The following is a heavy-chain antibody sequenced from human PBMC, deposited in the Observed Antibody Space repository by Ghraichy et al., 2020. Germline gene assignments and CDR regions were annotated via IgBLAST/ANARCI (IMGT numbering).Heavy chain of an antibody. D-gene: IGHD1-26*01. Sequence: SETLSLTCTVSGGSISSYYWSWIRQPPGKGLEWIGYIYYSGSTNYNPSLKSRVTISVDTSKNQFSLKLSSVTAADTAVYYCAREGGGSYSNWFDPWGQGTLVTVSS. CDR2: IYYSGST. CDR1: GGSISSYY. V-gene: IGHV4-59*01. J-gene: IGHJ5*02. CDR3: AREGGGSYSNWFDP.